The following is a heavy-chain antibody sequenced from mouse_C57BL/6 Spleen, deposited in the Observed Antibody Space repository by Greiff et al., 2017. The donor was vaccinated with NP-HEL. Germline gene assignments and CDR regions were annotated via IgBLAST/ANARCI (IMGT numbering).Heavy chain of an antibody. D-gene: IGHD1-1*01. CDR2: INPYNGGT. Sequence: EVQLQQSGPVLVKPGASVKMSCKASGYTFTDYYMNWVKQSHGKSLEWIGVINPYNGGTSYNQKFKGKATLTVDKSSSTAYMELNSLTSEDSAVYYCARSTTVVESPAWFAYWGQGTLVTVSA. CDR3: ARSTTVVESPAWFAY. CDR1: GYTFTDYY. V-gene: IGHV1-19*01. J-gene: IGHJ3*01.